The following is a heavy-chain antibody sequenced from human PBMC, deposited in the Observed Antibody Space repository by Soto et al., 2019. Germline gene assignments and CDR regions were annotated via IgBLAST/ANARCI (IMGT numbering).Heavy chain of an antibody. Sequence: QVQLVQSGAEVKKPGSSVKVSCKASGGTFSSYAISWVRQAPGQGLEWMGGIIPIFGTANYAQKFQGRVTITADECTSTAYMEVSSLKSEYTAEYYCAGHGIGSYYGRRPSWLDPWGQGSLDTDS. V-gene: IGHV1-69*01. CDR3: AGHGIGSYYGRRPSWLDP. J-gene: IGHJ5*02. CDR2: IIPIFGTA. CDR1: GGTFSSYA. D-gene: IGHD1-26*01.